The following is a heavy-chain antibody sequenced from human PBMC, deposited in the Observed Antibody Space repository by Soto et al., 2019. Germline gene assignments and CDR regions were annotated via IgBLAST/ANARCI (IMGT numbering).Heavy chain of an antibody. CDR2: IWYDGSNK. Sequence: QVQLVESGGVVVQPGRSLRLSCAASGFTFSSYGMHLVRQAPGKGLEWVAVIWYDGSNKYYADSVKGRFTISRDNSKNTLYLQMNSLRAEDTAVYYCARDGEFSEHSAFDIWGQGTMVTVSS. D-gene: IGHD3-10*01. CDR3: ARDGEFSEHSAFDI. CDR1: GFTFSSYG. J-gene: IGHJ3*02. V-gene: IGHV3-33*01.